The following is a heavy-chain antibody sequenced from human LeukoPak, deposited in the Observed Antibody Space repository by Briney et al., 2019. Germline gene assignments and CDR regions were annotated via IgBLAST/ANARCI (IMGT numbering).Heavy chain of an antibody. CDR2: IKQDGSEK. D-gene: IGHD6-19*01. CDR1: GFTFSSYW. J-gene: IGHJ4*02. CDR3: ARDQVSVAGTGIDY. V-gene: IGHV3-7*01. Sequence: GGSLRLSCAASGFTFSSYWMSWVRQAPGKGLEWVANIKQDGSEKYYVDSVKGRFTISRDNAKNSLYLQMNSLRAEDTAVYYCARDQVSVAGTGIDYWGQGTLVTVSS.